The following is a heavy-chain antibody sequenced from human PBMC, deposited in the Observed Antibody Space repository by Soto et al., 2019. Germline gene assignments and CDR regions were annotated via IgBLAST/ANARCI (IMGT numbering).Heavy chain of an antibody. Sequence: SETLSLTCTVSGGSISSYYWSWIRQPPGKGLEWIGYIYYSGSTNYNPSLKSRVTISVDTSKNQFSLKLSSVTAADTAVYYCARDGGLDYYGMDVWGQGTTVTVSS. D-gene: IGHD3-16*01. J-gene: IGHJ6*02. CDR3: ARDGGLDYYGMDV. V-gene: IGHV4-59*01. CDR1: GGSISSYY. CDR2: IYYSGST.